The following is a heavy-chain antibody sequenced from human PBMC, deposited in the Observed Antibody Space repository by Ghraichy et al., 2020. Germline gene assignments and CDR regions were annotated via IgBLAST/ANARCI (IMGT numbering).Heavy chain of an antibody. V-gene: IGHV4-34*01. D-gene: IGHD3-10*01. Sequence: ESLNISCGVSGASFGDYSWSWIRQAPGKGLEWIGEVNHRGGTNYNPSLKSRVSISVDTSKNHFSLKLSFVTAADTAMYYCTRGAYRGRQDSWGQGTLVTVSS. CDR3: TRGAYRGRQDS. J-gene: IGHJ5*01. CDR1: GASFGDYS. CDR2: VNHRGGT.